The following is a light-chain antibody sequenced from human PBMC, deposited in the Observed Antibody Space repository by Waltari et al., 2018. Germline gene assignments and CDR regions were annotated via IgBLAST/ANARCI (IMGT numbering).Light chain of an antibody. Sequence: QSILVQPPSASGTPGQRVTIFCSGSNSTLGTKNVHWYQHLPGTAPKLLIYNNNLRPSGVPDRFSGSRSGTSASLAISGLQSEDEAEYHCSAWDDSLVGPAFGGGTNLTVL. CDR1: NSTLGTKN. J-gene: IGLJ2*01. CDR3: SAWDDSLVGPA. CDR2: NNN. V-gene: IGLV1-44*01.